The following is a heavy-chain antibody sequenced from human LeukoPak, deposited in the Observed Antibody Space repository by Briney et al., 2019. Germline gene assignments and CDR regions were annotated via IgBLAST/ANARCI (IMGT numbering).Heavy chain of an antibody. V-gene: IGHV3-30*14. CDR3: ARGSGVGSNPLGY. CDR2: ISYDGSNK. Sequence: GRSLRLSCAASGFTFSSYAMHWVRQAPGKGLEWVAVISYDGSNKYYADSVKGRFTISRDNSKNTLYLQMNSLRAEDTAVYYCARGSGVGSNPLGYWGQGTLVTVSS. J-gene: IGHJ4*02. CDR1: GFTFSSYA. D-gene: IGHD3-3*01.